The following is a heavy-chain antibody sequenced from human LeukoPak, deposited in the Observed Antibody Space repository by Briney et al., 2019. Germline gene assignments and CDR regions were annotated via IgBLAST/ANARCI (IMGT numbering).Heavy chain of an antibody. CDR3: ARGLLWFGELSTLGY. CDR1: GYTFTNFA. CDR2: INAGNGNT. J-gene: IGHJ4*02. D-gene: IGHD3-10*01. V-gene: IGHV1-3*01. Sequence: VSVKVSCKTSGYTFTNFAIHWVRQAPGQRLEWMGWINAGNGNTKYSQNLQGRVTIAGDTSASTAYMELTSLRSEDTAVYYCARGLLWFGELSTLGYWGQGTLVTVSS.